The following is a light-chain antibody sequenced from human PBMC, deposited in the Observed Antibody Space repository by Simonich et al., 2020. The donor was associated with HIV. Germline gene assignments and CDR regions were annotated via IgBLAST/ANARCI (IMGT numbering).Light chain of an antibody. CDR1: QSISSSY. CDR3: QQYNNWPFT. V-gene: IGKV3-15*01. Sequence: EIVLTQSPGTLSLSPGERAPLACRASQSISSSYLAWYQQKPGQAPRLLIYGASTRATGIPARFSGSGSGTELTPTISSMQCEDFAVYYCQQYNNWPFTFGPGTKVDIK. CDR2: GAS. J-gene: IGKJ3*01.